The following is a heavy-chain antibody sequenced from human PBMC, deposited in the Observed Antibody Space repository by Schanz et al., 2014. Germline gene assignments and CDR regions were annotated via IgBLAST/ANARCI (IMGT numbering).Heavy chain of an antibody. Sequence: EVQLVESGGGLVQPGGSLRLSCSASGFTFSSYAMTWVRQAPGKGLDWVSAISGSGSSTYYADSVKGRFTISRDNAENTLYLQMNSLRVEDTAVYYCAMGGYQLHHWGQGTLVTVSS. D-gene: IGHD1-7*01. CDR2: ISGSGSST. V-gene: IGHV3-23*04. CDR1: GFTFSSYA. CDR3: AMGGYQLHH. J-gene: IGHJ4*02.